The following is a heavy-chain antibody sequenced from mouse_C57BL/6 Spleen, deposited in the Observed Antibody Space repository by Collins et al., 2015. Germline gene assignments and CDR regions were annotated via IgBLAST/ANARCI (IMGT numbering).Heavy chain of an antibody. J-gene: IGHJ2*01. CDR2: ISYDGSN. CDR3: AREEDYGNFYFDY. V-gene: IGHV3-6*01. CDR1: LLHHQWLL. Sequence: DVQPQESGPGLVKPSQSLSLTLLCHWLLHHQWLLLELDPAVSRNKLEWMGYISYDGSNNYNPSLKNRISITRDTSKNQFFLKLNSVTTEDTATYYCAREEDYGNFYFDYWGQGTTLTVSS. D-gene: IGHD2-1*01.